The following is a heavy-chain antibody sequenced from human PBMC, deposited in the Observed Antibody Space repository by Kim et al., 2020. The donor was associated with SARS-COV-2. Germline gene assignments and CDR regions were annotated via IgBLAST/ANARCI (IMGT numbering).Heavy chain of an antibody. CDR2: IKDDGSEK. V-gene: IGHV3-7*01. Sequence: GGSLRLSCAASGFTFSSYWMSWVRQAPGKGLEWVANIKDDGSEKYYVDSVRGRFTFSRDNTRNSLYLQMNSLRAEDTAVYYCARAAIAVLPDVTVGLMDVGGQGTTVSVSS. J-gene: IGHJ6*02. D-gene: IGHD2-2*01. CDR1: GFTFSSYW. CDR3: ARAAIAVLPDVTVGLMDV.